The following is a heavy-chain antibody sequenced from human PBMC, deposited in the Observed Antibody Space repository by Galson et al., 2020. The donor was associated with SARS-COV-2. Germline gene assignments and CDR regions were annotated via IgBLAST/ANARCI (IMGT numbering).Heavy chain of an antibody. J-gene: IGHJ2*01. CDR2: IHDSGTT. Sequence: SETLSLTCTVSGDSISNYFWTWIRQSPEKGLEWIAYIHDSGTTHYNTSFKSRVTMSTATSKNQVSLNLKSVTAADTAVYYCARGHCSGCGCSIGMLWTFDVWGRGTLVTVSS. V-gene: IGHV4-59*01. D-gene: IGHD2-15*01. CDR1: GDSISNYF. CDR3: ARGHCSGCGCSIGMLWTFDV.